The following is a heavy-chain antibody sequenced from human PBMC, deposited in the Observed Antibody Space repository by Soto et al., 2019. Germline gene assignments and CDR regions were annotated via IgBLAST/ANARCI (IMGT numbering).Heavy chain of an antibody. D-gene: IGHD5-12*01. Sequence: QVQLVESGGGVVQPGRSLRLSCAASGFTFSSYGMHWVRQAPGKGLEWVAVISYDGSNKYYADSVKGRFTISRDNSKNTRYLQMNSLRAEDTAVYYCANEDIVATITPSLFDYWGQGTLVTVSS. CDR1: GFTFSSYG. CDR2: ISYDGSNK. CDR3: ANEDIVATITPSLFDY. J-gene: IGHJ4*02. V-gene: IGHV3-30*18.